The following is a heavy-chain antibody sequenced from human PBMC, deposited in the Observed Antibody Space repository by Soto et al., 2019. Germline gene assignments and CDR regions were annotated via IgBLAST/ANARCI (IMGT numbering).Heavy chain of an antibody. D-gene: IGHD3-22*01. CDR2: ISGSVGST. J-gene: IGHJ6*02. Sequence: PGGSLRLSCAASGFTFSSYAMSWVRQAPGKGLEWVSAISGSVGSTYYADSVKGRFTISRDNSKNTLYLQMNSLRAEDTAVYYCAKIRGYDSSGYYRKPYYYYYGMDVWGPGTQVTVSS. CDR3: AKIRGYDSSGYYRKPYYYYYGMDV. V-gene: IGHV3-23*01. CDR1: GFTFSSYA.